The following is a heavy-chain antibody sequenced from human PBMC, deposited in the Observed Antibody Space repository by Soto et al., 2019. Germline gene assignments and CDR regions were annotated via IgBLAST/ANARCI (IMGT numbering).Heavy chain of an antibody. J-gene: IGHJ4*02. D-gene: IGHD2-15*01. V-gene: IGHV1-69*02. Sequence: GASVKVSCKASGDTFTDHTVTWVRQAPGQGLEWMGRSAPTLGMANYAQTFQGRVTITADTSMTTAYLELTGLTSDDSAVYYCASGDCSGGRCYSDFDFWGQGTLVTVSS. CDR2: SAPTLGMA. CDR1: GDTFTDHT. CDR3: ASGDCSGGRCYSDFDF.